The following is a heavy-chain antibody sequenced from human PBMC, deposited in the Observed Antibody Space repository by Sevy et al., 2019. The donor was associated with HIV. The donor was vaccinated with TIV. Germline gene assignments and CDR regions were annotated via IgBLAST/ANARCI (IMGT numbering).Heavy chain of an antibody. V-gene: IGHV3-30-3*01. D-gene: IGHD4-17*01. Sequence: GGSLRLSCAASGFALSNYYAMHWVRQAPGKGLEWVALISYDGSDKYYADSVKGRFTMSRDKFKNTLYLQMNSLTTEATAVYYCARPRANYVDHYFFYAMDVWGQGTTVTVSS. J-gene: IGHJ6*02. CDR1: GFALSNYYA. CDR2: ISYDGSDK. CDR3: ARPRANYVDHYFFYAMDV.